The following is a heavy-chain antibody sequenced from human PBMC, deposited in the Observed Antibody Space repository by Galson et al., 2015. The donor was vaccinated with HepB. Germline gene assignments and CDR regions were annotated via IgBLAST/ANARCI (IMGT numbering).Heavy chain of an antibody. V-gene: IGHV3-23*01. CDR1: GFTFSSYA. J-gene: IGHJ4*02. Sequence: SLRLSCAASGFTFSSYAMSWVRQAPGKELEWVSAISGSGGNTYYADSVKGRFAISRDNSKNTLYLQMNSLRAEDTAVYFCAKGIKQWLRPYYFDYWGQGTLVTVSS. CDR2: ISGSGGNT. CDR3: AKGIKQWLRPYYFDY. D-gene: IGHD6-19*01.